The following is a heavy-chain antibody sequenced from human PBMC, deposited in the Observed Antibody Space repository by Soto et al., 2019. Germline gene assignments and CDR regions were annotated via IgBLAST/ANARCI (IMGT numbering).Heavy chain of an antibody. D-gene: IGHD3-22*01. J-gene: IGHJ4*02. V-gene: IGHV1-2*04. Sequence: SVKVSCKASGYTFTGYYMHWVRQAPGQGLEWMGWINPNSGGTNYAQKFQGWVTMTRDTSISTAYMELSRLRSDDTAVYYCAREEHYYDSSGYQYYFDYWGQGTLVTVPS. CDR3: AREEHYYDSSGYQYYFDY. CDR2: INPNSGGT. CDR1: GYTFTGYY.